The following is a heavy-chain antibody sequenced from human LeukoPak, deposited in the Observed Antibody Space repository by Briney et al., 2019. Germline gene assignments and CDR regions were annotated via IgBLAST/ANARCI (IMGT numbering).Heavy chain of an antibody. Sequence: ASVKVSCKASGYTFTGYYMHWVRQAPGQGLEWMGWINPNSGGTNYAQKFQGRVTMTRDTSISTAYMELSRLRSDDTAVYYWARDFSNPPPRIXXXXDPWGQGTLXTVSS. D-gene: IGHD4-4*01. V-gene: IGHV1-2*02. J-gene: IGHJ5*02. CDR2: INPNSGGT. CDR3: ARDFSNPPPRIXXXXDP. CDR1: GYTFTGYY.